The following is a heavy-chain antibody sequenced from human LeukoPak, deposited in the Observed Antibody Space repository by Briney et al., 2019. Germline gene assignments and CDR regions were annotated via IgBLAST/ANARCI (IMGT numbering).Heavy chain of an antibody. CDR3: ARDWGNWGYGWYFDH. V-gene: IGHV3-30*03. CDR1: GFTFSTYG. D-gene: IGHD7-27*01. J-gene: IGHJ4*02. Sequence: GRSLRLSWAASGFTFSTYGMRWVRQAPGKGLEWVAVISHDGNNKYYVDSVKGRFTISRDNSKNTLYLQMNSLRAEDTAVYYCARDWGNWGYGWYFDHWGQGTPVTVSS. CDR2: ISHDGNNK.